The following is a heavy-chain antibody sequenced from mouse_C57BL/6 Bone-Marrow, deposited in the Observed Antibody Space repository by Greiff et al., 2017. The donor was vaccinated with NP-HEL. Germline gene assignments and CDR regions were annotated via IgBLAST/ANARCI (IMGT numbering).Heavy chain of an antibody. J-gene: IGHJ4*01. D-gene: IGHD2-4*01. Sequence: VQLQQPGAELVKPGASVKLSCKASGYTFTSYWMQWVKQRPGQGLEWIGEIDPSDSYNNYNQKFKGKATLTVDTSSSTAYMQLSSLTSEDSAVYYCARKFDYDPYYAMDYWGQGTSVTVSS. CDR3: ARKFDYDPYYAMDY. CDR2: IDPSDSYN. CDR1: GYTFTSYW. V-gene: IGHV1-50*01.